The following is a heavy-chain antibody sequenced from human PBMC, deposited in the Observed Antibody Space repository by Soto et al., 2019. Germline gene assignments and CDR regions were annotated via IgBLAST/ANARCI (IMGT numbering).Heavy chain of an antibody. CDR1: GFTFSSYA. J-gene: IGHJ4*02. V-gene: IGHV3-23*01. CDR2: ISGSGGST. CDR3: AKKSVGPSMIVVVGDYFDY. Sequence: EVQLLESGGGLVQPGGSLRLSCAASGFTFSSYAMSWVRQAPGKGLEWVSAISGSGGSTYYADSVKGRFTISRDNSKNTLYLQMNSLRAEDTAVYYCAKKSVGPSMIVVVGDYFDYWGQGTLVTVSS. D-gene: IGHD3-22*01.